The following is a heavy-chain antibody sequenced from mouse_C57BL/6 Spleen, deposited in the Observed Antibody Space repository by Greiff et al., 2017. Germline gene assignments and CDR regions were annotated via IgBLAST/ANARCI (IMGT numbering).Heavy chain of an antibody. V-gene: IGHV5-17*01. J-gene: IGHJ1*03. CDR3: ARDGRGYFDV. D-gene: IGHD1-1*01. CDR2: ISSGSSTI. Sequence: EVQLVESGGGLVKPGGSLKLSCAASGFTFSDYGMHWVRQAPEKGLEWVAYISSGSSTIYYADTVKGRFTISRDNAKNTLFLQMTSLRSEDTAMYYCARDGRGYFDVWGTGTTVTVSS. CDR1: GFTFSDYG.